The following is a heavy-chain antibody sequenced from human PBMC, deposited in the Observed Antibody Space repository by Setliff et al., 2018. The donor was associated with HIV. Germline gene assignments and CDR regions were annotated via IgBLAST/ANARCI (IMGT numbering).Heavy chain of an antibody. CDR2: VYHSGGT. Sequence: PSETLSLTCTVSGGSISSFSYYWAWIRQSPGKGLEWIGNVYHSGGTDYNPSLRSRVTISVDTSKNQFSLKLSSVTAADTAVYYCARHGDYNFWSGYYFDFWGQGTLVTVSS. D-gene: IGHD3-3*01. V-gene: IGHV4-39*01. J-gene: IGHJ4*02. CDR1: GGSISSFSYY. CDR3: ARHGDYNFWSGYYFDF.